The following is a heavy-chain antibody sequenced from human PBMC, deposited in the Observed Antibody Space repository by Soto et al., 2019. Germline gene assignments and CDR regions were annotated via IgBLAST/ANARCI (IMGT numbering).Heavy chain of an antibody. CDR3: ARTKRDIVVVVAAPHFDY. J-gene: IGHJ4*02. CDR2: IYYSGST. D-gene: IGHD2-15*01. V-gene: IGHV4-59*01. CDR1: GGSISSYY. Sequence: SETLSLTCTVSGGSISSYYWSWIRQPPGKGLEWIGYIYYSGSTNYNPSPKSRVTISVDTSKNQFSLKLSSVTAADTAVYYCARTKRDIVVVVAAPHFDYWGQGTLVTVSS.